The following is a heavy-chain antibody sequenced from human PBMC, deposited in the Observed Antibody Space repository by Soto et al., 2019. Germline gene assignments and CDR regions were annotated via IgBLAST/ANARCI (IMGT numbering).Heavy chain of an antibody. CDR3: ARHLSHLKSGWFDP. Sequence: GGSLRLSCAASGFIFSNYAMHWARQAPGKGLEWVALISADGTNKEYAESMKGRVSISRDNSRNTLYLQMITLRPEDTALYFCARHLSHLKSGWFDPWGQGTLVTVSS. CDR1: GFIFSNYA. J-gene: IGHJ5*02. V-gene: IGHV3-30-3*01. CDR2: ISADGTNK. D-gene: IGHD3-3*02.